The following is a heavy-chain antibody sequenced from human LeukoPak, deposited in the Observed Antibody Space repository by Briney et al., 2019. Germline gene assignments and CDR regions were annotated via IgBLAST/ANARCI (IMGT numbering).Heavy chain of an antibody. J-gene: IGHJ1*01. Sequence: GESLKISCKGSGYLFTSYWIGWVRQMPGKGLEWMGIIYPGDSDTRYSPSFQGQVTISADKSISTAYLQWSSLKASDTAMYYCASASSGDCYTRQGGCFQHWGQGTLVTVSS. CDR3: ASASSGDCYTRQGGCFQH. V-gene: IGHV5-51*01. CDR2: IYPGDSDT. D-gene: IGHD2-21*02. CDR1: GYLFTSYW.